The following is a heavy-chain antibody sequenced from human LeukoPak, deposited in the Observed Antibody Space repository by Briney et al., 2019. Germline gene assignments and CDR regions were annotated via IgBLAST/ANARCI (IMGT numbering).Heavy chain of an antibody. D-gene: IGHD3-10*01. V-gene: IGHV4-39*01. CDR2: IYYSGST. CDR1: GGSISSSSYY. Sequence: PSETLSLTCTVSGGSISSSSYYWGWIRQPPGKGLEWIGSIYYSGSTYYYPSLKSRVTISVDTSKNQFSLKLSSVTAADTAVYYCARSGRGGSDAFDIWGQGTMVTVSS. J-gene: IGHJ3*02. CDR3: ARSGRGGSDAFDI.